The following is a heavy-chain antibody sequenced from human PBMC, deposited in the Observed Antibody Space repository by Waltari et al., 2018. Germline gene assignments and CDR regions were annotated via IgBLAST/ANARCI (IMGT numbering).Heavy chain of an antibody. Sequence: QVQLQESGPGLVKPSQTLSLTCSVSGDPISSGFYHWSWIRQPAGRGLEWIGRVYVDRRTAYNPSLSSRVTISLDTSRNRFSLELTSVTAADTAIYYCARYHPSGKDYIDVWGKGTTVSVSS. CDR1: GDPISSGFYH. V-gene: IGHV4-61*02. D-gene: IGHD3-10*01. CDR3: ARYHPSGKDYIDV. CDR2: VYVDRRT. J-gene: IGHJ6*03.